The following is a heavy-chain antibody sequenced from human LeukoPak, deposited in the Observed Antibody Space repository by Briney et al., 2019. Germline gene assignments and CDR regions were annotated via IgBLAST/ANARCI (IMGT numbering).Heavy chain of an antibody. Sequence: GGSLRLSCAASGFSFSSYGMHWVRQAPGKGLEWVAIISSDGSSKYHADSVKGRFTISRDNSKNTLYLQMNSLRAEDTAVFYCAIDGYSYGYYFDYWGQGTLVTVSS. D-gene: IGHD5-18*01. J-gene: IGHJ4*02. CDR3: AIDGYSYGYYFDY. V-gene: IGHV3-30*03. CDR1: GFSFSSYG. CDR2: ISSDGSSK.